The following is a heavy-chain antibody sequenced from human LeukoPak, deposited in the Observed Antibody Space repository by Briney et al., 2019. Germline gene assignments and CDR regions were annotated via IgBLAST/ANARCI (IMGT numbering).Heavy chain of an antibody. D-gene: IGHD5-18*01. CDR2: TSSSGTYM. CDR1: GFTFSSYS. Sequence: GGSLRLSCAASGFTFSSYSMHWVRQAPGKGLEWVSTTSSSGTYMYYADSVKGRFTISRDNAKNSLYLQMSGLTAEDTAVYYCARKPSEYTYSQGSYMDFWGQGTLVTVSS. CDR3: ARKPSEYTYSQGSYMDF. J-gene: IGHJ4*02. V-gene: IGHV3-21*01.